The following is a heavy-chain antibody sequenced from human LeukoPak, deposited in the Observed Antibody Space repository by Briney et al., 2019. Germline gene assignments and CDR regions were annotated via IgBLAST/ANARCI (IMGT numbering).Heavy chain of an antibody. CDR2: ISYDGSDE. CDR1: GFRFNNYN. V-gene: IGHV3-30*03. Sequence: PGGSLRLSCAASGFRFNNYNMHWVRQAPGKGLEWVAFISYDGSDEHYADSVTGRFTISRDNSKNTLNLQMDSLRPEDTAVYYCARGPPYGSRSDFFDYWGQGTPVTVSS. J-gene: IGHJ4*02. D-gene: IGHD3-10*01. CDR3: ARGPPYGSRSDFFDY.